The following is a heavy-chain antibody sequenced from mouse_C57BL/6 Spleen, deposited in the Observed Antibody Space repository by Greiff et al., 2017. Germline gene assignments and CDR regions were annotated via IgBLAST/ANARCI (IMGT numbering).Heavy chain of an antibody. CDR2: IYPGSGST. D-gene: IGHD1-1*01. V-gene: IGHV1-55*01. CDR3: ARTGNSSDYYGSRYYFDY. J-gene: IGHJ2*01. Sequence: QVQLQQSGAELVKPGASVKMSCKASGYTFTSYWITWVKQRPGQGLEWIGDIYPGSGSTNYNEKFKSKATLTVDTSSSTAYMQLSSLTSEDSAVSYCARTGNSSDYYGSRYYFDYWGQGTTLTVSS. CDR1: GYTFTSYW.